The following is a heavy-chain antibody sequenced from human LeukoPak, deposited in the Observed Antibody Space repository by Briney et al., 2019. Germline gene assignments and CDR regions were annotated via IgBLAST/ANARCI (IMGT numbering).Heavy chain of an antibody. CDR3: SGLLLKPRIVGGPDGDFDH. CDR1: GGSISSYY. V-gene: IGHV4-59*08. Sequence: SETLSLTCTVSGGSISSYYWSWIRQPPGKGLEWIGYIYYSGSTNYNPSLKSRVTISVDTSKNQFSLKLSSVTAADTAVYYCSGLLLKPRIVGGPDGDFDHWGQGTLVTVSS. D-gene: IGHD1-26*01. J-gene: IGHJ4*02. CDR2: IYYSGST.